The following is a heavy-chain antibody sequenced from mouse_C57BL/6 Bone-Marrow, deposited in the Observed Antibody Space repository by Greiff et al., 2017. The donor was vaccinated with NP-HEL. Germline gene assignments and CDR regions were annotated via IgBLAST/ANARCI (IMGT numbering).Heavy chain of an antibody. D-gene: IGHD2-4*01. CDR3: AKGDYDYDGFAY. CDR2: IWRGGST. V-gene: IGHV2-5*01. Sequence: QVQLQQSGPGLVQPSQSLSITCTVSGFSLTSYGVHWVRQSPGQGLEWLGVIWRGGSTDYNEAFMSRLSITKDNSKSQVFFKMNTLQADDTAIYYCAKGDYDYDGFAYGGQGTLVTVSA. J-gene: IGHJ3*01. CDR1: GFSLTSYG.